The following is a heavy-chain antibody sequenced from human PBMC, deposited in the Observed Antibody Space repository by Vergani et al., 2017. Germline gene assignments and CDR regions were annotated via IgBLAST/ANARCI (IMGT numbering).Heavy chain of an antibody. Sequence: QLQLQESGPGLVKPSETLSLTCTVSGGSISSSSYYWGWIRQPPGKGLEWIGSIYYSASTYYNPSLKSGVTISVDTSKHQFSLKLSSVTAADTAVYYCARPCSSSYYWYFDLWGRGTLVTVSS. CDR2: IYYSAST. J-gene: IGHJ2*01. D-gene: IGHD6-6*01. CDR1: GGSISSSSYY. V-gene: IGHV4-39*01. CDR3: ARPCSSSYYWYFDL.